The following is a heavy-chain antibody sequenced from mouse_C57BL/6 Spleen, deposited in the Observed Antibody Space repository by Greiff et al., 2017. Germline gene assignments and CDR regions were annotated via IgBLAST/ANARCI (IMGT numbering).Heavy chain of an antibody. CDR1: GYAFSSYW. CDR3: ARYWGDYDVKAWFAY. V-gene: IGHV1-80*01. Sequence: QVQLQQSGAELVKPGASVKISCKASGYAFSSYWMNWVKQRPGKGLEWIGQIYPGDGDTNYNGKFKGKATLTADKSSSTAYMQLSSRTSEDSAVYFCARYWGDYDVKAWFAYWGQGTLVTVSA. CDR2: IYPGDGDT. D-gene: IGHD2-4*01. J-gene: IGHJ3*01.